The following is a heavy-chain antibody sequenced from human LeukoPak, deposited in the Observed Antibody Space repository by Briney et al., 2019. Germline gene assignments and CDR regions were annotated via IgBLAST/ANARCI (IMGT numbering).Heavy chain of an antibody. J-gene: IGHJ4*02. CDR2: ISWDGDST. Sequence: QAGGSLRLSCAASGFTFDDYTMHWVRKAPGKGLEWVSLISWDGDSTYYADSVKGRFTISRDNSEDSLYLQMNSLRTEDTALYYCAKDFTPSITVAGHFDHWGQGTLVTVSS. D-gene: IGHD6-19*01. CDR1: GFTFDDYT. V-gene: IGHV3-43*01. CDR3: AKDFTPSITVAGHFDH.